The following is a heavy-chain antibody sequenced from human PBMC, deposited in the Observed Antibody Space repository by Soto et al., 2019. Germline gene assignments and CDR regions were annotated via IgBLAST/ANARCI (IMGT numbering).Heavy chain of an antibody. Sequence: GGSLRLSCAASGFTFTIFAMSWVRQSPGKGLEWVSTISGSGGSTYYADAVKGRFTISSDNSMGTLYLQMKSLRVEDTAIYYCAKEVSLGSTVDLGYWGQGTLVTVSS. D-gene: IGHD7-27*01. V-gene: IGHV3-23*01. J-gene: IGHJ4*02. CDR1: GFTFTIFA. CDR3: AKEVSLGSTVDLGY. CDR2: ISGSGGST.